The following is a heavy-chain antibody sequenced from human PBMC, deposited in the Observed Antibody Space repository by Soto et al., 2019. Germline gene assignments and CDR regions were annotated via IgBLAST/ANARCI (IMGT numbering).Heavy chain of an antibody. Sequence: SETLSLTCTVSGGSISSSSYYWGWIRQPPGKGLEWIGSIYYSGSTYYNPSLKSRVTISVDTSKNQFSLKLSSVTAADTAVYYCARHSIGSGYYDILTGPPIDYWGQGTLVTVSS. CDR1: GGSISSSSYY. CDR2: IYYSGST. J-gene: IGHJ4*02. V-gene: IGHV4-39*01. CDR3: ARHSIGSGYYDILTGPPIDY. D-gene: IGHD3-9*01.